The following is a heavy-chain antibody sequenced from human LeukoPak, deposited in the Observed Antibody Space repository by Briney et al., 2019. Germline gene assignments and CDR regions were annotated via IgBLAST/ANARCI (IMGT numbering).Heavy chain of an antibody. CDR2: ISGSGDST. CDR3: AKVPYDANYYVDY. CDR1: GFTCSTFA. D-gene: IGHD4/OR15-4a*01. Sequence: PGGSLRQSCVASGFTCSTFAWTSVRQPLGRGLEGVSGISGSGDSTSFAGSVKDRLFISRDNSNNRLSLQMSSLRAEDAAVNYCAKVPYDANYYVDYWGQGTMVAVSS. V-gene: IGHV3-23*01. J-gene: IGHJ4*02.